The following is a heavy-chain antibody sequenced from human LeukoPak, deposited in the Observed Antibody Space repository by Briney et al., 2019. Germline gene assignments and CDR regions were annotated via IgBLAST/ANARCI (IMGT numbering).Heavy chain of an antibody. J-gene: IGHJ4*02. V-gene: IGHV3-48*03. D-gene: IGHD3-9*01. CDR3: AAMGLTGYYSEYYFDY. CDR2: ISSSGSTI. Sequence: GGSLRLSCAASGFTFSSYEMNWVRQAPGKGLEWVSYISSSGSTIYYADSVKGRFTISRDNAKNSLYLQMNSLRAEDTAVYYCAAMGLTGYYSEYYFDYWGQGTLVTVSS. CDR1: GFTFSSYE.